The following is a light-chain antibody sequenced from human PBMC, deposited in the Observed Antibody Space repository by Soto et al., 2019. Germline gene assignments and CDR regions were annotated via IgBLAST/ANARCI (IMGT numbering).Light chain of an antibody. J-gene: IGKJ3*01. CDR2: KAS. CDR3: QQYGSSPFT. Sequence: DIQMTQSPSTLSGSVGDRVTITCRTSQTISSWLAWYQQKPGKAPKLLIYKASTLKSGVPSRFSGSGSGTDFTLTISRLEPEHFAVYYCQQYGSSPFTFGPGTKVDI. CDR1: QTISSW. V-gene: IGKV1-5*03.